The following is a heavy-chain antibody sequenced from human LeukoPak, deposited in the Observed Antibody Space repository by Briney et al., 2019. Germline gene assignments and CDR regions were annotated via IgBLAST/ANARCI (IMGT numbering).Heavy chain of an antibody. D-gene: IGHD1-7*01. J-gene: IGHJ4*02. CDR3: ARDIPLGLGLELLGGFDY. CDR2: TYYRSKWYN. V-gene: IGHV6-1*01. CDR1: GDSVSSNSAA. Sequence: QTLSLTCAISGDSVSSNSAAWHWLRQSPSRGLEWLGRTYYRSKWYNDYAVSVKSRITINPDTSKNQFSLQLNSVTPEDTAVYYCARDIPLGLGLELLGGFDYWGQGTLVTVSS.